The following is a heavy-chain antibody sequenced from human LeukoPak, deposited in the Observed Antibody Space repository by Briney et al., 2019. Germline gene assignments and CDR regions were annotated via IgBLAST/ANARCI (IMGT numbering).Heavy chain of an antibody. CDR2: INHSGST. CDR3: ARGVRSAAAAIWGGFRFDY. D-gene: IGHD6-13*01. V-gene: IGHV4-34*01. CDR1: GGSFSGYY. Sequence: PSETLSLTCAVYGGSFSGYYWSWIRQPPGKGLEWIGEINHSGSTNYNPSLKSRVTISVDTSKNQFSLKLSSVIAADTAVYYCARGVRSAAAAIWGGFRFDYWGQGTLVTVSS. J-gene: IGHJ4*02.